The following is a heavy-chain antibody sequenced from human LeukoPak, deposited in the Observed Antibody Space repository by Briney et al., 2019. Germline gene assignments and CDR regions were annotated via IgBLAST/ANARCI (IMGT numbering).Heavy chain of an antibody. Sequence: ASVKVSCKASGYTFTSYGISWVRQAPGQGLEWMGWISAYNGNTNYAQKLQGRVNMTTDTSTSTAYMELRSLRSDDTAVYYCARDAPTTYYYGSGSYIWFDPWGQGTLVTVSS. CDR3: ARDAPTTYYYGSGSYIWFDP. D-gene: IGHD3-10*01. CDR1: GYTFTSYG. CDR2: ISAYNGNT. V-gene: IGHV1-18*01. J-gene: IGHJ5*02.